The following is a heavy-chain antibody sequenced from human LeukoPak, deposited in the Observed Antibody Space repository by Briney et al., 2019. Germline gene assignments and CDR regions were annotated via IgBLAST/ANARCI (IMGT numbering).Heavy chain of an antibody. CDR2: INAGNGNT. CDR3: ARVPVKRGVMRPYYYYGMDV. CDR1: GYTFTSYG. D-gene: IGHD3-16*01. J-gene: IGHJ6*02. V-gene: IGHV1-3*01. Sequence: ASVKVSCKASGYTFTSYGISWVRQAPGQRLEWMGWINAGNGNTKYSQKFQGRVTITRDTSASTAYMELSSLRSEDTAVYYCARVPVKRGVMRPYYYYGMDVWGQGTTVTVSS.